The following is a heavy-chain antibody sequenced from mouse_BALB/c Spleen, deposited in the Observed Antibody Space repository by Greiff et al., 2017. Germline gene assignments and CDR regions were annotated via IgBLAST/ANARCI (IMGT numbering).Heavy chain of an antibody. D-gene: IGHD2-10*01. Sequence: VQLQESGAELVRPGSSVKISCKASGYAFSSYWMNWVKQRPGQGLEWIGQIYPGDGDTNYNGKFKGKATLTADKSSSTAYMQLSSLTSEDSAVYFCAIAYYGNYGDYWGQGTSVTVSS. CDR2: IYPGDGDT. V-gene: IGHV1-80*01. J-gene: IGHJ4*01. CDR3: AIAYYGNYGDY. CDR1: GYAFSSYW.